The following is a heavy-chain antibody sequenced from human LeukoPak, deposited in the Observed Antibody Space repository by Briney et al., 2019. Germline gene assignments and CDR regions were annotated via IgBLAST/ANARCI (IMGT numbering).Heavy chain of an antibody. J-gene: IGHJ4*02. CDR3: ARGGVTMVRGVIRNFDY. V-gene: IGHV4-34*01. CDR2: INHSGNT. D-gene: IGHD3-10*01. Sequence: PSETLSLTCAVYGGSFSGYYWSWIRQPPGKGLEWIGEINHSGNTNYNPSLKSRVTISVDTSKNQFSLKLSSVTAADTAVYYCARGGVTMVRGVIRNFDYWGQGTLVTVSS. CDR1: GGSFSGYY.